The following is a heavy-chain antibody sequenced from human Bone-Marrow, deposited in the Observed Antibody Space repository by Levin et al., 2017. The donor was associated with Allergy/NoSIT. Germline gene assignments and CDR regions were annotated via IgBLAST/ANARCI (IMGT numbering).Heavy chain of an antibody. J-gene: IGHJ4*02. CDR3: ERDANYYGSGSIIFDS. Sequence: SETLSLTCTVSGGSIYSYYWSWIRQPPGKGLEWIAYISYSGGSTNYNPSLKSRVSISVDSSKKQFSLSLSSVTAADTAVYYCERDANYYGSGSIIFDSWGQGTVVTVSS. D-gene: IGHD3-10*01. V-gene: IGHV4-59*01. CDR2: ISYSGGST. CDR1: GGSIYSYY.